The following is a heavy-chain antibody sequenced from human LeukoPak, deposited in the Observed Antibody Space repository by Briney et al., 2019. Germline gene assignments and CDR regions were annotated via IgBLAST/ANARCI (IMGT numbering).Heavy chain of an antibody. CDR2: ISSSSSYI. CDR1: RFTFSSYS. J-gene: IGHJ3*02. V-gene: IGHV3-21*01. CDR3: ARVRWDYDAFDI. D-gene: IGHD1-26*01. Sequence: GGSLRLSCAASRFTFSSYSMNWVRQAPGKGLESVSSISSSSSYIYYADSVKGRFTISRDNAKNSLYLQMNSLRAEDTAVYYCARVRWDYDAFDIWGQGTMVTVSS.